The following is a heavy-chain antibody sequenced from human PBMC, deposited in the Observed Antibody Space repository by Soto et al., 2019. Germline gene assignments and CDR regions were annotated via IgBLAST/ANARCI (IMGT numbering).Heavy chain of an antibody. V-gene: IGHV3-53*04. Sequence: EVQLVESGGGLVQTGGSLRLSCAASGFTVSGNYMSWVRQAPGKGLEWVSVIYSGDSTYYADSVKGRFTISRHNSKNTLYLQMNSLRAEDTAVYYCARDSTIAARVDHYYYYMDVWGTGTAVTVSS. J-gene: IGHJ6*03. CDR3: ARDSTIAARVDHYYYYMDV. CDR1: GFTVSGNY. D-gene: IGHD6-6*01. CDR2: IYSGDST.